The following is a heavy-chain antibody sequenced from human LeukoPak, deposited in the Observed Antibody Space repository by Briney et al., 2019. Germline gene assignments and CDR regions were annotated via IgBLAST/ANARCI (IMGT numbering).Heavy chain of an antibody. CDR1: GFTFSSYA. CDR2: ISARGANT. J-gene: IGHJ4*02. CDR3: ATETGDSPDY. D-gene: IGHD3-10*01. Sequence: GGSLRLSCAASGFTFSSYAMSWVRQAPGKGLEWVSGISARGANTYYADSVKGRFTISRDNSKNTLFLQMNSLRGEDTAVYYCATETGDSPDYWGQGTLVTVSS. V-gene: IGHV3-23*01.